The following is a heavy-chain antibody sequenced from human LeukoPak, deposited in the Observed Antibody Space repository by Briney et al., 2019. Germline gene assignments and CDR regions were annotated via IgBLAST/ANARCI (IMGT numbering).Heavy chain of an antibody. V-gene: IGHV4-34*01. D-gene: IGHD6-19*01. CDR3: ARHGWHAWYFDL. J-gene: IGHJ2*01. Sequence: SETLSLTCVVYGESFSGYSWSWIRQPPGRGLEWIGEINQRRNTNYNPSLKSRVTISIDTSKNQFSLKLSSVTAADTAVYYCARHGWHAWYFDLWGRGTLVTVSS. CDR2: INQRRNT. CDR1: GESFSGYS.